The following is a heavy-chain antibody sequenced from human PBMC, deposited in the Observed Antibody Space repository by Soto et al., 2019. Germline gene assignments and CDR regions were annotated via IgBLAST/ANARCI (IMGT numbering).Heavy chain of an antibody. D-gene: IGHD5-12*01. CDR3: ARDGAHYDVDY. V-gene: IGHV3-33*01. J-gene: IGHJ4*02. Sequence: LVESGGGAAQPGRSLRLSCETSGFTFSHCGMHWVRQAPGKGLEWVGMIWNDGTTTHFTDSVKGRFTISRDNSKNTVYLQMNSLRDEDTAVYYCARDGAHYDVDYWGRGTLVTVSS. CDR2: IWNDGTTT. CDR1: GFTFSHCG.